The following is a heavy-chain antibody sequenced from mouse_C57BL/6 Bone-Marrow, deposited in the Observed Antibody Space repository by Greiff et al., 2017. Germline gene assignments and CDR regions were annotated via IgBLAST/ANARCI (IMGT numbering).Heavy chain of an antibody. CDR2: LDPSDSYT. V-gene: IGHV1-69*01. CDR3: ARPSYYSKKGYYFDY. Sequence: QVQLQQPGAELVMPGASVKLSCKASGYTFTSYWMHWVKQRPGQGLEWIGELDPSDSYTNYNQKFKGQSTLTVDKSSSTAYMQLSSLTSEDSAVYYCARPSYYSKKGYYFDYWGQGTTLTVSS. D-gene: IGHD2-5*01. CDR1: GYTFTSYW. J-gene: IGHJ2*01.